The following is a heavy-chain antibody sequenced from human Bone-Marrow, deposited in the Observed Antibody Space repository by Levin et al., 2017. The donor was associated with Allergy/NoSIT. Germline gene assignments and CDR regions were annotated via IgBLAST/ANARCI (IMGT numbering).Heavy chain of an antibody. CDR1: GFTFSIYS. CDR2: ISSSGSDM. Sequence: GVSLRLSCTVSGFTFSIYSINWVRQAPGKGLEWVSSISSSGSDMYYVDSVKGRFTISRDNAKNSLTLQMNSLRAEDTAVYYCARGIIGDVRVAHKEAFDIWGQGTMVSVSS. V-gene: IGHV3-21*01. D-gene: IGHD2-8*02. J-gene: IGHJ3*02. CDR3: ARGIIGDVRVAHKEAFDI.